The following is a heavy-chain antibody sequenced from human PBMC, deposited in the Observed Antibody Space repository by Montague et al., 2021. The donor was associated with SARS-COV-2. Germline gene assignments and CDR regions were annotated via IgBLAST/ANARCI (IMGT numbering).Heavy chain of an antibody. CDR3: VRDPAPSGSGTFYDY. J-gene: IGHJ4*02. Sequence: SETLSLTCTVSGDSVSHDFWTWIRQPPGKGLEWIGYVYYSRSSSYNPSPRRRVSIAVDTSKNQFSLRLSTVTAADTAIYYCVRDPAPSGSGTFYDYWGQGTLVAVSS. CDR2: VYYSRSS. V-gene: IGHV4-59*02. D-gene: IGHD1-26*01. CDR1: GDSVSHDF.